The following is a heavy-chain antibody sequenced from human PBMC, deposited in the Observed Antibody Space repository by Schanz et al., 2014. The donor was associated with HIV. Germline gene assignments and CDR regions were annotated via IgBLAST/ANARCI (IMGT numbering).Heavy chain of an antibody. CDR1: GFTFSTFA. J-gene: IGHJ6*02. CDR3: ASTVYPYTGSSDYYYGMDV. CDR2: TWYDGSNK. V-gene: IGHV3-33*08. Sequence: VQLLESGGGVVQPGGSLSLSCAASGFTFSTFAMHWVRQAPCKGLDWVAVTWYDGSNKYYADSVKGRFTISRDNSKKALYLQMNSLRVEDTAVYYCASTVYPYTGSSDYYYGMDVWGQGTTVTVSS. D-gene: IGHD6-6*01.